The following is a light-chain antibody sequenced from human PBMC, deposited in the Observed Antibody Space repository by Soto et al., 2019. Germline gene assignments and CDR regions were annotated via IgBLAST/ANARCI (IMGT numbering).Light chain of an antibody. CDR1: SSNIGSNT. CDR2: SNN. V-gene: IGLV1-44*01. J-gene: IGLJ1*01. Sequence: QSALTQPPSASGTPGQRVTISCSGSSSNIGSNTVNWYQQLPGTAPKLLIYSNNQRPSGVPDRFSGSKSGTSASLAISGLQSEDEADYYCAAWDDSLNARSVIGTWSKVTVL. CDR3: AAWDDSLNARSV.